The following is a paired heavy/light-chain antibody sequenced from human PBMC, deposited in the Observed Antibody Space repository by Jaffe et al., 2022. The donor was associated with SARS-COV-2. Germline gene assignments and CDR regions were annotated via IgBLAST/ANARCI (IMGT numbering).Heavy chain of an antibody. J-gene: IGHJ6*02. CDR3: ARVEVGERDYYYYYGMDV. Sequence: QVQLVQSGAEVKKPGSSVKVSCKASGGTFSSYAISWVRQAPGQGLEWMGGIIPIFGTANYAQKFQGRVTITADESTSTAYMELSSLRSEDTAVYYCARVEVGERDYYYYYGMDVWGQGTTVTVSS. CDR2: IIPIFGTA. CDR1: GGTFSSYA. V-gene: IGHV1-69*01.
Light chain of an antibody. CDR3: MQALQTPPT. V-gene: IGKV2-28*01. CDR2: LGS. Sequence: DIVMTQSPLSLPVTPGEPASISCRSSQSLLHSNGYNYLDWYLQKPGQSPQLLIYLGSNRASGVPDRFSGSGSGTDFTLKISRVEAEDVGVYYCMQALQTPPTFGPGTKVDIK. J-gene: IGKJ3*01. CDR1: QSLLHSNGYNY.